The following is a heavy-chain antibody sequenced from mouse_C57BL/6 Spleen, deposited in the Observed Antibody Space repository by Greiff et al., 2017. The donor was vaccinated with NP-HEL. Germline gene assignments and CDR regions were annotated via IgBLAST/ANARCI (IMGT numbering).Heavy chain of an antibody. CDR3: ARRGYAMDY. CDR2: ISDGGSYT. V-gene: IGHV5-4*03. CDR1: GFTFSSYA. Sequence: DVKLVESGGGLVKPGGSLKLSCAASGFTFSSYAMSWVRQTPEKRLEWVATISDGGSYTYYPDNVKGRFTISRDNAKNNLYLQMSHLKSEDTAMYYCARRGYAMDYWGQGTSVTVSS. J-gene: IGHJ4*01.